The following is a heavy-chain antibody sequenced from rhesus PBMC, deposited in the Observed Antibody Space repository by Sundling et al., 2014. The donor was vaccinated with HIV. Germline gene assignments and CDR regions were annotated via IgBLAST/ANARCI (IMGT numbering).Heavy chain of an antibody. CDR3: VKGAVTAFDY. Sequence: EVQLVESGGGSVQPGGSLRLSCTASGFTFSRTRMNWIRQAPGKRLEWVADIKYDGSEKNYVDSVKGRFTISRDNAKNSLYLQMNSLRAEDTAVYYCVKGAVTAFDYWGQGVLVTVSS. J-gene: IGHJ4*01. CDR1: GFTFSRTR. D-gene: IGHD4-23*01. V-gene: IGHV3-46*02. CDR2: IKYDGSEK.